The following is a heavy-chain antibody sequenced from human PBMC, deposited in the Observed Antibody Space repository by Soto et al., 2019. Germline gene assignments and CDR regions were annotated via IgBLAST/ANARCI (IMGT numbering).Heavy chain of an antibody. J-gene: IGHJ6*02. V-gene: IGHV1-18*01. CDR2: ISGYNGDT. CDR1: VTP. D-gene: IGHD2-8*01. Sequence: GASVKSPARLLVTPFSWVRQAPGQGLEWMGWISGYNGDTNYAQKVQGRVTMTIDTSTYTAYMELRSLTSDDTAIYYCAKNGQPPYYYYGMDVWGQGTTVTSP. CDR3: AKNGQPPYYYYGMDV.